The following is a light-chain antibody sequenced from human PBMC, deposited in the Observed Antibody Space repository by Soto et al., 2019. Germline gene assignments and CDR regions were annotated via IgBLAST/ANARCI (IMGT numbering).Light chain of an antibody. V-gene: IGKV1-5*01. J-gene: IGKJ1*01. CDR3: QQYNSYSRT. Sequence: DIQMTQSPSTLSASVGDRFTITCRASQTISGWLAWYQQKPGKAPKLLIYDVSSLESGVPSRFSGSGSGTEFTLTISSLQPDDFATYYCQQYNSYSRTFGQGTKVDIK. CDR1: QTISGW. CDR2: DVS.